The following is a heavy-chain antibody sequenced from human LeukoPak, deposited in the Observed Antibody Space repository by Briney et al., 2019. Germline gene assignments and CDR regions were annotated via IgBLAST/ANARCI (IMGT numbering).Heavy chain of an antibody. CDR1: GGTFSSYA. J-gene: IGHJ4*02. Sequence: SVKVSCKASGGTFSSYAISWVRQAPGQGLEWMGGIIPIFGTANHAQKFQGRVTITADESTSTACMELSSLRSEDTAVYYCARDTAMVMKSTYYFDYWGQGTLVTVSS. CDR3: ARDTAMVMKSTYYFDY. CDR2: IIPIFGTA. D-gene: IGHD5-18*01. V-gene: IGHV1-69*13.